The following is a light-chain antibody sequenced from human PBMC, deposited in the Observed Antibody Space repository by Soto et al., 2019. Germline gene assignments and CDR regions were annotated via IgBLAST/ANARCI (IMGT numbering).Light chain of an antibody. CDR2: DVT. J-gene: IGLJ2*01. CDR3: CAYAGSDTPVV. V-gene: IGLV2-11*01. Sequence: QSALTQPRSVSGTPGQSVTISCTGTSSDVGGYNYVSWYQQHPGKAPTLMIYDVTKRPSGVPDRFSGSRSGNTASLTISGLQAEDEADYYCCAYAGSDTPVVFGGGTQLTVL. CDR1: SSDVGGYNY.